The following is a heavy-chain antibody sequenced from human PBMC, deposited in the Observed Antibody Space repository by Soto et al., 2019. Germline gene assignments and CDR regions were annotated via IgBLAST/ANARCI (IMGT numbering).Heavy chain of an antibody. V-gene: IGHV1-69*13. J-gene: IGHJ6*03. CDR3: ARGIVVVPAADSYYYCYMDV. CDR2: IIPIFGTA. D-gene: IGHD2-2*01. CDR1: GGTFSSYA. Sequence: SVKVSCKASGGTFSSYAISWVRQAPGQGLEWMGGIIPIFGTANYAQKFQGRVTITADESTSTAYMELSSLRSEDTAVYYCARGIVVVPAADSYYYCYMDVWGKGTTVTV.